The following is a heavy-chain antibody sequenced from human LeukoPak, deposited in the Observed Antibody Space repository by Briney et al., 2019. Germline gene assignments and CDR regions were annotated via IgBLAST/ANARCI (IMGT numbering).Heavy chain of an antibody. Sequence: ASVKVSCKASGYTFTSYYMHWVRQATGQGLEWMGWMNPNSGNTGYAQKFQGRVTMTRNTSISTAYMELSSLRSEDTAVYYCARASSGWYGDWGQGTLVTVSS. V-gene: IGHV1-8*02. CDR1: GYTFTSYY. J-gene: IGHJ4*02. CDR2: MNPNSGNT. CDR3: ARASSGWYGD. D-gene: IGHD6-19*01.